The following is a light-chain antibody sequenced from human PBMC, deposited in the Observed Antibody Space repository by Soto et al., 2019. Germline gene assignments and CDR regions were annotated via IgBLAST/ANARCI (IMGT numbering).Light chain of an antibody. J-gene: IGKJ2*01. CDR1: QSVGTY. V-gene: IGKV3-11*01. Sequence: EIVLTQSPATLSLSPGERATLSCRTSQSVGTYLAWYQHNPGQAPRLLISYASNRATGIPARFSGSGSGTDFTLTISGPEHEDFEVYYCQQRSYPPNTFGQGTKLEIK. CDR2: YAS. CDR3: QQRSYPPNT.